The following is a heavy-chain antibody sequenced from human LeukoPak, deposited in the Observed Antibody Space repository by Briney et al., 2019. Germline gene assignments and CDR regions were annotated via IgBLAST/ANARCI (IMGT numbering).Heavy chain of an antibody. J-gene: IGHJ6*02. CDR1: GGTFSSYA. V-gene: IGHV1-58*02. Sequence: ASVKVSCKASGGTFSSYAISWVRQARGQRLEWIGWIVVGSGNTNYAQKFQERVTITRDMSTSTAYMELSSLRSEDTAVYYCAVNPYYYDSSGYSYYYYYGMDVWGQGTTVTVSS. CDR2: IVVGSGNT. CDR3: AVNPYYYDSSGYSYYYYYGMDV. D-gene: IGHD3-22*01.